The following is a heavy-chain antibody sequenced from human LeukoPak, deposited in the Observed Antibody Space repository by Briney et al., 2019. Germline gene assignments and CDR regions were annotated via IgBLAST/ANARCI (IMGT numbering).Heavy chain of an antibody. Sequence: GGSLRLSCAASGFTFSTYGMHSVRQAPGKGLQWVAVIWYDGNNKYYEDSVKGRFTISRDNSWDTLHLQMNSLRAEDTAVYYCARDAGYGSGSYFDYWGQGTLVTVSS. CDR1: GFTFSTYG. CDR3: ARDAGYGSGSYFDY. D-gene: IGHD3-10*01. J-gene: IGHJ4*02. CDR2: IWYDGNNK. V-gene: IGHV3-33*01.